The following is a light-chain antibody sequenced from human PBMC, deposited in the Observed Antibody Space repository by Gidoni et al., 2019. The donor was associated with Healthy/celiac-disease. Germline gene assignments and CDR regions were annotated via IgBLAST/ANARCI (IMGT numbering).Light chain of an antibody. Sequence: DIQMTQSPSTLSASVGDRVTITCRASQSISSWLAWYKQKPGKASTLLIYKASSLESVVPSRFSGSGSGTEFTLTISSLQPDDFATYYCQQYNSYSPYSFGQGTKLEIK. J-gene: IGKJ2*03. CDR1: QSISSW. CDR3: QQYNSYSPYS. V-gene: IGKV1-5*03. CDR2: KAS.